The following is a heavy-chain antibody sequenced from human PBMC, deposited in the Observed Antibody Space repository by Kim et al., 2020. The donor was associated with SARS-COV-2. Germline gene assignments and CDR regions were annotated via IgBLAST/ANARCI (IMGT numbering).Heavy chain of an antibody. J-gene: IGHJ4*02. V-gene: IGHV4-39*07. D-gene: IGHD4-17*01. CDR2: IYYSGST. Sequence: SETLSLTCTVSGGSISSSSYYWGWIRQPPGKGLEWIGSIYYSGSTYYNPSLKSRVTISVDTSKNQFSLKLSSVTAADTAVYYCARDQDYGGLIDYWGQGT. CDR3: ARDQDYGGLIDY. CDR1: GGSISSSSYY.